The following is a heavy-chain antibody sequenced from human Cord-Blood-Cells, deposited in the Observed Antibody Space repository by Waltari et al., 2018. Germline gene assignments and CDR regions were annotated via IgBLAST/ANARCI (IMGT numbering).Heavy chain of an antibody. V-gene: IGHV3-7*01. CDR3: ARWVGNWFDP. CDR1: GFTLSSYW. CDR2: IKQDGSEK. J-gene: IGHJ5*02. Sequence: EVQLVESGGGLVQPGESLRLPCAASGFTLSSYWMSWVRQAPGKGVEWVANIKQDGSEKYYVDSVKGRFTISRDNAKNSLYLQMNSLRAEDTAVYYCARWVGNWFDPWGQGTLVTVSS.